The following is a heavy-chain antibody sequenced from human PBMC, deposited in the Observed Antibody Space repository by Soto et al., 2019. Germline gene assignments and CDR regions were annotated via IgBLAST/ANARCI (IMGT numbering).Heavy chain of an antibody. CDR3: ARARDGYRXPYYFDY. D-gene: IGHD5-12*01. Sequence: PSETLSLTCAVYGGSFSGYYWSWIRQPPGKGLEWIGYIYYSGSTNYNPSLKSRVTISVDTSKNQFSLKLSSVTAADTAVYYCARARDGYRXPYYFDYWGQGTLVTVSS. CDR2: IYYSGST. V-gene: IGHV4-59*01. J-gene: IGHJ4*02. CDR1: GGSFSGYY.